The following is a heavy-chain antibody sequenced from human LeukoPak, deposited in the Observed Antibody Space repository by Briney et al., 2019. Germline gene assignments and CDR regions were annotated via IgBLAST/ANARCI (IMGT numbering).Heavy chain of an antibody. V-gene: IGHV3-23*01. J-gene: IGHJ5*02. Sequence: GGSLRLSCAASGFTFSSYAMSWVRQAPGKGLEWVSGISGSGGSTFYADSVKGRFTISRDNSKNTLYLQMNSLRAEDTAVYYCAKGSAMKVLHWFDPWGQGTLVTVSS. CDR2: ISGSGGST. CDR3: AKGSAMKVLHWFDP. D-gene: IGHD2-2*01. CDR1: GFTFSSYA.